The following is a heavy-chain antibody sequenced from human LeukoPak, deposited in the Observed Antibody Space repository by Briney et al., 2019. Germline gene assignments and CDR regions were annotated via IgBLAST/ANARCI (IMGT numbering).Heavy chain of an antibody. Sequence: PSETLSLTCAVSGGSISSSNWWSWVRQPPGKGLEWIGEIYHSGSTNYNPSLKSRVTISVDKSKNQFSLKLSSVTAADTAVYYCARAVVVVVAAIPHYYYYGMDVWGQGTTVTVSS. CDR2: IYHSGST. J-gene: IGHJ6*02. V-gene: IGHV4-4*02. CDR3: ARAVVVVVAAIPHYYYYGMDV. D-gene: IGHD2-15*01. CDR1: GGSISSSNW.